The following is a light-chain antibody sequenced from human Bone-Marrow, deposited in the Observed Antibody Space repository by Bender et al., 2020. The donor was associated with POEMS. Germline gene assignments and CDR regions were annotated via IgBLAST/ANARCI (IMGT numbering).Light chain of an antibody. CDR2: DVT. Sequence: QSALTQPASVSGSPGQSITISCTGTSSDVGDYTYVSWYQQHPGKAPKLMIFDVTYRPSGVSNRFSGSKSGNTASLTISGLQAEDEADYYCSSYTSSSTKVFGTGTKVTVL. CDR3: SSYTSSSTKV. V-gene: IGLV2-14*03. J-gene: IGLJ1*01. CDR1: SSDVGDYTY.